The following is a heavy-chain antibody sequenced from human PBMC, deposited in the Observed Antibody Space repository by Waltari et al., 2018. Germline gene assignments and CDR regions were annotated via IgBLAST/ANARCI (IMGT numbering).Heavy chain of an antibody. J-gene: IGHJ5*02. D-gene: IGHD3-22*01. CDR3: ARRIARITMIVVVIAGRFDP. CDR2: INHSGST. CDR1: GWSFSGYY. Sequence: QVQLQQWGAGLLKPSETLSLTCAVYGWSFSGYYWSWIRQPPGKGLEWIGEINHSGSTKYNPSLKSRVTISVDTSKNQFSLKLSSVTAADTAVYYCARRIARITMIVVVIAGRFDPWGQGTLVTVSS. V-gene: IGHV4-34*01.